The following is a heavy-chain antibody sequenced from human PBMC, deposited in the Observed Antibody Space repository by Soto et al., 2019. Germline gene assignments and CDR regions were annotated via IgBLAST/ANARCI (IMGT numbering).Heavy chain of an antibody. J-gene: IGHJ1*01. Sequence: PGGSLRLSCAASGFTFSSYVMSWVRQAPGKGLEWVSAISGSGGSTYYADSVKGRFTISRDNSKNTLYLQMNSLRAEDTAVYYCAKALAPYSSREQHWGQGTLVTVSS. CDR1: GFTFSSYV. CDR2: ISGSGGST. V-gene: IGHV3-23*01. D-gene: IGHD6-13*01. CDR3: AKALAPYSSREQH.